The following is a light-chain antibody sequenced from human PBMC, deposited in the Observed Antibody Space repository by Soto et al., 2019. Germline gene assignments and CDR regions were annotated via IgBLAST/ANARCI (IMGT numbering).Light chain of an antibody. V-gene: IGLV1-40*01. J-gene: IGLJ3*02. Sequence: QSVLTQPPSVSGAPGQRVTISCTGSSSNIGAGYDVQWYQQLPGTAPRLLIHANSNRPSGVPVRHSGSKSGTSGYLAITGLQAEGEGEYYCQSYDNSLSGLVFGGGTKLTVL. CDR2: ANS. CDR1: SSNIGAGYD. CDR3: QSYDNSLSGLV.